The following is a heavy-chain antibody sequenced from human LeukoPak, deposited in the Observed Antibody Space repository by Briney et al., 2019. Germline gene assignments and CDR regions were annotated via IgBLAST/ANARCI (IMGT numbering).Heavy chain of an antibody. CDR2: ISYDGSHK. J-gene: IGHJ3*02. V-gene: IGHV3-30*14. D-gene: IGHD2-2*01. CDR1: GFTFSRCA. Sequence: GGSLRLSCAASGFTFSRCAMHWVRQAPGKGLEWVAVISYDGSHKYYADSVRGRFTISRDNSKNTLFLQISSLRAEDTAVYYCARVGDQHAFDIWGQGTMVTVSS. CDR3: ARVGDQHAFDI.